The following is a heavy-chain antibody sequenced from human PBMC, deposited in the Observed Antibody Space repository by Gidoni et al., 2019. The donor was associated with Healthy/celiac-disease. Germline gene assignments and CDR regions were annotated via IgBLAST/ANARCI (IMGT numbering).Heavy chain of an antibody. CDR3: ARRRPYDSSGYYYGEIDY. CDR2: IYYSGST. D-gene: IGHD3-22*01. Sequence: QLQLQESGPGLVKPSATLSLTCTVSGGSISSSSYYWGWIRQPPGKGLEWIGSIYYSGSTYYNPSLKSRVTISVDTSKNQFSLKLSSVTAADTAVYYCARRRPYDSSGYYYGEIDYWGQGTLVTVSS. V-gene: IGHV4-39*01. J-gene: IGHJ4*02. CDR1: GGSISSSSYY.